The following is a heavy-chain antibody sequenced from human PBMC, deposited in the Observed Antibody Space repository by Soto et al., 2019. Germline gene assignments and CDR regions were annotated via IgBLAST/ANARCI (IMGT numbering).Heavy chain of an antibody. CDR1: GFTFDDYA. CDR2: INWNSGSI. Sequence: SLRLSCTASGFTFDDYAMHWVRQVPGKGLEWVSGINWNSGSIGYGDSVKGRFAISRDNAKNSLHLQMNSLSAEDTAFYYCVKDESINWYSGHFRHWGQGTLVTVSS. CDR3: VKDESINWYSGHFRH. D-gene: IGHD6-13*01. V-gene: IGHV3-9*01. J-gene: IGHJ1*01.